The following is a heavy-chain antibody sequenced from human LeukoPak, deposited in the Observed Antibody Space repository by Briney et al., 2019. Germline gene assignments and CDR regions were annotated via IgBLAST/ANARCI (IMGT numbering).Heavy chain of an antibody. V-gene: IGHV3-74*01. CDR2: INSDGTNT. CDR1: GFTFSSYA. CDR3: TRVRGESPRWFDP. J-gene: IGHJ5*02. D-gene: IGHD3-10*01. Sequence: GGSLRLSCAASGFTFSSYAMSWVRQAPGKGLVWVALINSDGTNTNYADSVKGRFTISRNNAENMVYLHMNSLGAEDTAVYYCTRVRGESPRWFDPWGQGTLVTV.